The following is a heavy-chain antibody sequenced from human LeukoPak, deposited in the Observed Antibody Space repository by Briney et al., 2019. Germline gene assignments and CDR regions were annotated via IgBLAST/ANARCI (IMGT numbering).Heavy chain of an antibody. CDR3: ARCIAVADSYYMDV. CDR1: GYSTSSGYY. Sequence: SETLSLTCAVSGYSTSSGYYWGWIRQPPGKGLEWIGSIYHSGSTYYNPSLKSRVTISVDTSKNQFSLKLSSVTAADTAVYYCARCIAVADSYYMDVWGKGTTVTVS. J-gene: IGHJ6*03. V-gene: IGHV4-38-2*01. CDR2: IYHSGST. D-gene: IGHD6-19*01.